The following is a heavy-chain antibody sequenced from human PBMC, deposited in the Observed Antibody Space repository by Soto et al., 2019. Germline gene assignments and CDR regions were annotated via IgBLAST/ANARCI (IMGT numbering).Heavy chain of an antibody. CDR3: ARAQSRRITMVRGSHWFDP. Sequence: SETLSLTCTVSGGSISSGGYYWSWIRQHPGKGLEWIGYIYYSGSAYYNPSLKSRVTISVVTSKNQFSLKLSSVTAADTAVYYCARAQSRRITMVRGSHWFDPWGQGTLVTVSS. J-gene: IGHJ5*02. D-gene: IGHD3-10*01. CDR1: GGSISSGGYY. V-gene: IGHV4-31*03. CDR2: IYYSGSA.